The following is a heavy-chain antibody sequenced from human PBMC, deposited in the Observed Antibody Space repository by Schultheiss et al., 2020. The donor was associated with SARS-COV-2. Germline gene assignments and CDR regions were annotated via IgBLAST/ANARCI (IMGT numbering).Heavy chain of an antibody. CDR2: VSGSGGST. J-gene: IGHJ4*02. CDR1: GFTFSRYA. CDR3: ARGYSSAWWYYFDH. Sequence: GGSLRLSCAASGFTFSRYAMTWNRQAPGKGLEWVSDVSGSGGSTYYADSVKGRFTISRDNAKNSLYLQMNSLRDEDTAVYYCARGYSSAWWYYFDHWGQGTLVTVSS. D-gene: IGHD6-19*01. V-gene: IGHV3-23*01.